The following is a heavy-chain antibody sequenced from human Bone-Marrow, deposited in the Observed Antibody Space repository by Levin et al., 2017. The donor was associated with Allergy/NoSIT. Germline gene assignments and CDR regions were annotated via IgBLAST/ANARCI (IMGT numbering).Heavy chain of an antibody. CDR1: GFTFSSYS. CDR2: ISSSSSYI. J-gene: IGHJ6*02. V-gene: IGHV3-21*01. Sequence: MSGGSLRLSCAASGFTFSSYSMNWVRQAPGKGLEWVSSISSSSSYIYYADSVKGRFTISRDNAKNSLYLQMNSLRAEDTAVYYCARDGTPRMDVWGQGTTVTVSS. CDR3: ARDGTPRMDV.